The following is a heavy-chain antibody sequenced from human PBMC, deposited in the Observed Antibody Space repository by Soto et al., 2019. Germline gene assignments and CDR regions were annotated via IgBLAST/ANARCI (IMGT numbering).Heavy chain of an antibody. CDR1: GYTFASYA. CDR2: IFTHNCNT. V-gene: IGHV1-18*01. D-gene: IGHD3-10*02. J-gene: IGHJ4*02. CDR3: ARGRMLSPRFRDY. Sequence: QVKLLQSGSEVKKPGATVKVSCKASGYTFASYAISWVRQAPGQGLEWMGGIFTHNCNTYEAQKVQRRVPLTRYTSRSTVYMELGDLRSDATAVYFCARGRMLSPRFRDYWGQGTLVTVSS.